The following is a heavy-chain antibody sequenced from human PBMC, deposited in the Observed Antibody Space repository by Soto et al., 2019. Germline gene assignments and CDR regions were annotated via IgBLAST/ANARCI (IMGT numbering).Heavy chain of an antibody. Sequence: QAQLVQSGAEVKKPGASVKISCKASGYTFTRYTMNWVRQAPGQRLEWMGWINPDNGNTKSSQKFQDRVIITRDTSASTAYMDLSSLRSEDTAVYYCARGIATGQLDPWGQGTLVTVS. CDR3: ARGIATGQLDP. D-gene: IGHD2-15*01. V-gene: IGHV1-3*01. J-gene: IGHJ5*02. CDR2: INPDNGNT. CDR1: GYTFTRYT.